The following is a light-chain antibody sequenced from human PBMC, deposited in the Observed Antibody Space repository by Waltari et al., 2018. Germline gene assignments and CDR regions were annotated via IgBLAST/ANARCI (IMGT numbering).Light chain of an antibody. CDR3: AAGDDSLNGFWV. J-gene: IGLJ3*02. CDR1: SSNIGSKT. V-gene: IGLV1-44*01. Sequence: QSVLTKPPSASGAPGQGDTISWSGRSSNIGSKTTNWYQQHPGTAPKLLGYSNKTRPAGAPVHFSGAKSGPSASLALSGIQSEDEADYFCAAGDDSLNGFWVFCGGSKFTVL. CDR2: SNK.